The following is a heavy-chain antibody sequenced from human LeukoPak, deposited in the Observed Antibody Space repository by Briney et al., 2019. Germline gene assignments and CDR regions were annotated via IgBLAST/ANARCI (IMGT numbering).Heavy chain of an antibody. Sequence: PGGSLRLSCAASGFTFSSYSMNWVRQAPGKGLEWVSSISSSSSYIYYADSVKGRFTISRDNAKNSLYLQMNSLRAEDTAVYYCAKDHAITFGGVIAYYFDYWGQGTLVTVSS. CDR1: GFTFSSYS. CDR3: AKDHAITFGGVIAYYFDY. J-gene: IGHJ4*02. D-gene: IGHD3-16*02. V-gene: IGHV3-21*04. CDR2: ISSSSSYI.